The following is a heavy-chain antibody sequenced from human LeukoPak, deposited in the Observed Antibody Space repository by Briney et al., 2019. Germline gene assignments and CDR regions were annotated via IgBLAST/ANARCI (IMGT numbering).Heavy chain of an antibody. V-gene: IGHV4-59*08. CDR1: GGSISTYY. CDR2: IYYSGST. J-gene: IGHJ3*02. CDR3: ARRHKVGAGDALDI. Sequence: SETLSLTCTVSGGSISTYYWTWIRQPPGKGLEWIGYIYYSGSTNYNPSLKSRVTISVDTSKNQFSLKLTSVTAADTAVYYCARRHKVGAGDALDIWGQGTMVTVSS. D-gene: IGHD3-10*01.